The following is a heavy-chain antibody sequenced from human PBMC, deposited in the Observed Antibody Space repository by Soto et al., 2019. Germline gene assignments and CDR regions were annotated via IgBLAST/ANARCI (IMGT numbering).Heavy chain of an antibody. CDR2: ITGDKGTT. CDR3: AGWTGYGRDVVDT. V-gene: IGHV1-18*04. CDR1: GDTFIKNT. D-gene: IGHD2-21*01. J-gene: IGHJ3*01. Sequence: QVQVVQSGPEMRKPGASVRVSCKASGDTFIKNTISWVRQAPGQGLEWMGWITGDKGTTDYAEKFRDRVTMTKDTSTTTADMELRRLTSDDTAVYYCAGWTGYGRDVVDTWGHGKRVPVSS.